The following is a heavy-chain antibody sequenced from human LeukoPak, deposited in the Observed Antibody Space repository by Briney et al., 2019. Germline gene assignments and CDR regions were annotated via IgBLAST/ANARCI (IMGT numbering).Heavy chain of an antibody. Sequence: GGSLRLSCAASGFTFSSYSMNWVRQAPGKGLEWVPSISSSSNYIYYADSLKGRFTISRDNAKNSLYLQMNSLRAEDTAVYYCARGRGLPGPLDYWGQGTLVTVSS. V-gene: IGHV3-21*01. CDR3: ARGRGLPGPLDY. CDR1: GFTFSSYS. CDR2: ISSSSNYI. D-gene: IGHD3-10*01. J-gene: IGHJ4*02.